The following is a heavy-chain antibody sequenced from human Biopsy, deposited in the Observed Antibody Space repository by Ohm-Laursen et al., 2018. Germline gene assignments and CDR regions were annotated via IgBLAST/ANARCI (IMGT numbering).Heavy chain of an antibody. Sequence: SLRLSCAAAGFTFNTYSMNWVRQAPGKGLEWVSYISTNGNTIYYVDSVKGRFTISRDNAKNSLYLQVNSLRAEDTAVYYCATSFRGIQLFWSLDLWGPGTLVTVSS. CDR2: ISTNGNTI. V-gene: IGHV3-48*01. CDR3: ATSFRGIQLFWSLDL. CDR1: GFTFNTYS. D-gene: IGHD3-10*01. J-gene: IGHJ4*02.